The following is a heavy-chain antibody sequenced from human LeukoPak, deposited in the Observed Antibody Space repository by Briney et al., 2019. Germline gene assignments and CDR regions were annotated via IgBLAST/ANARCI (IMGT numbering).Heavy chain of an antibody. D-gene: IGHD3-22*01. Sequence: GASVKVSCKASGYTFTGYYMHWVRQAPGQGLEWMGWINPNSGGTNYAQKFQGRVTMTRDTSISTAYMELSRLRSDDTAVYYCARGGPNYYDSSGYIDYWGQGTLVTVSS. CDR3: ARGGPNYYDSSGYIDY. V-gene: IGHV1-2*02. J-gene: IGHJ4*02. CDR1: GYTFTGYY. CDR2: INPNSGGT.